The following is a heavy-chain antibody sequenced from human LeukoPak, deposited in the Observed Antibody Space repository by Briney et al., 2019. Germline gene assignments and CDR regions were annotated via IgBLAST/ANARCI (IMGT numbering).Heavy chain of an antibody. CDR1: GFTFSSYC. D-gene: IGHD6-13*01. V-gene: IGHV3-7*03. CDR3: ARDQAGGSSSWSY. J-gene: IGHJ4*02. Sequence: GGSLRLSCAASGFTFSSYCMSWVRQAPGKGLEWVANIKQDGSEKYYVDSVKGRFTISRDNSKNTPYLQMNSLRAEDTAVYYCARDQAGGSSSWSYWGQGTLVTVSS. CDR2: IKQDGSEK.